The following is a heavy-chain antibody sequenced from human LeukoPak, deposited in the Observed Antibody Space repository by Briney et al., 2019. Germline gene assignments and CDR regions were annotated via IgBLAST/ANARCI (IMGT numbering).Heavy chain of an antibody. D-gene: IGHD3-10*01. CDR1: GFTFSDYY. J-gene: IGHJ4*02. V-gene: IGHV3-11*01. CDR2: LSSSGSTI. Sequence: PGGSLRLSCAASGFTFSDYYMSWIRQAPGKRLEWVSYLSSSGSTIYYADSVKGRFTISRDNAKNSLYLQMNSLRAEDTAVYYCASHPYYGSGEGCYFDYWGQGTLVTVSS. CDR3: ASHPYYGSGEGCYFDY.